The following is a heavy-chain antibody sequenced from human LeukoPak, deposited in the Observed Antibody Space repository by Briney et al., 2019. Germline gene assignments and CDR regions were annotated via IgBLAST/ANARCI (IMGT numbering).Heavy chain of an antibody. V-gene: IGHV3-66*01. CDR1: GFTVSSNY. J-gene: IGHJ4*02. D-gene: IGHD6-25*01. CDR3: GRDLIGTAASWDC. Sequence: GGSLRLSCAASGFTVSSNYMSWVRQAPGKGLEWVSVIYSGGSTYYADSVKGRFTISRDNSKNTLYLQMNSLRVEDTAVYYCGRDLIGTAASWDCWGQGTLVTVSS. CDR2: IYSGGST.